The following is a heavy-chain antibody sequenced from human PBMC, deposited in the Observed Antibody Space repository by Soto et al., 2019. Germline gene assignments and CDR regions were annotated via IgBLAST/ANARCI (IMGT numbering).Heavy chain of an antibody. J-gene: IGHJ5*02. V-gene: IGHV3-30-3*01. D-gene: IGHD3-10*01. CDR2: ISTDGSNK. CDR3: ARDFRAGGIGEFDP. CDR1: EFTFSRYS. Sequence: XGSLRLSCAASEFTFSRYSMHGVRQAPDKGLQWVAVISTDGSNKYYADSVKGRFTISRDNSKNTVYLQMNSLTPEDTAVYYCARDFRAGGIGEFDPWGQGALVTVSS.